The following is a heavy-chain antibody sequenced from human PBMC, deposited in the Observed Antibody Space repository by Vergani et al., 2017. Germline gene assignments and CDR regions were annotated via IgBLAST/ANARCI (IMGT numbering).Heavy chain of an antibody. J-gene: IGHJ5*02. CDR1: GGSMSGYY. Sequence: QVQLQESGPRLVKPSETLPLTCSVSGGSMSGYYWSWIRQPPGKELEWIGYMYHSGSTNYNPSLETRVTISGETSKNQFSLKLNSVTAADTAVYYCGRVADFYGLGSRLLDLWGQGILVTVSS. CDR3: GRVADFYGLGSRLLDL. D-gene: IGHD3-10*01. CDR2: MYHSGST. V-gene: IGHV4-59*01.